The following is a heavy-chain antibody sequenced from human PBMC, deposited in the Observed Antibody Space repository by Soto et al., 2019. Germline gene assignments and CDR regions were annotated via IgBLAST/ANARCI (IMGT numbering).Heavy chain of an antibody. D-gene: IGHD3-22*01. CDR3: ARALHWTYDYYDSSGYSGR. V-gene: IGHV3-48*02. CDR2: ISSSSSTI. J-gene: IGHJ4*02. Sequence: GGSLGLACAASGVTFSSYSMNWVRQAPGKGLEWVSYISSSSSTIYYADSVKGRFTISRDNAKNSLYLQMNSLRDEDTAVYYCARALHWTYDYYDSSGYSGRWGQGTLVTVSS. CDR1: GVTFSSYS.